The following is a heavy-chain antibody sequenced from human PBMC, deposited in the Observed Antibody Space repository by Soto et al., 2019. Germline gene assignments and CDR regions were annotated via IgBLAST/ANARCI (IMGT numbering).Heavy chain of an antibody. V-gene: IGHV3-23*01. Sequence: VQLLESGGGLVQPGGSLRLSCSASGFSFSTYAMNWVRQAPGGGLEWVAVITGNKGLIKYADSVKGRFTISRDNSQNVLYLQVSSLRAEDTAMYCCTKDRAPDRLYPFDFWGQGTLVTVSS. CDR3: TKDRAPDRLYPFDF. CDR1: GFSFSTYA. D-gene: IGHD3-16*02. CDR2: ITGNKGLI. J-gene: IGHJ4*02.